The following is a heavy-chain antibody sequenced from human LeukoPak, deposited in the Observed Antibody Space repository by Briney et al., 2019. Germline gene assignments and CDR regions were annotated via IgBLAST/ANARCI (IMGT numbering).Heavy chain of an antibody. V-gene: IGHV1-46*01. CDR2: INPSGGST. J-gene: IGHJ4*02. CDR1: GYTFTSYY. CDR3: ASSLSYDSSGYYFDY. Sequence: ASVKVSCKASGYTFTSYYMRWVRQAPGQGLEWMGIINPSGGSTSYAQKFQGRVTMTRDTSTSTVYMELSSLRSEDTAVYYCASSLSYDSSGYYFDYWGQGTLVTVSS. D-gene: IGHD3-22*01.